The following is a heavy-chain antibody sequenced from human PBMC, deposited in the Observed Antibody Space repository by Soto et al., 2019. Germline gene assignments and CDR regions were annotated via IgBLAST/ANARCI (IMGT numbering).Heavy chain of an antibody. CDR2: INPDNGDT. CDR1: GATFSGNF. D-gene: IGHD3-10*01. CDR3: TRVRSGANFQY. V-gene: IGHV1-2*02. Sequence: QVQLVQSGAEVREPGASVKFSCKPSGATFSGNFFHWVRQAPGQGLEWMGWINPDNGDTNYAQKFQDRVTMTRDTSISTAYMDLSRMRSHDTAVYFCTRVRSGANFQYWGQGTLVTVSS. J-gene: IGHJ4*02.